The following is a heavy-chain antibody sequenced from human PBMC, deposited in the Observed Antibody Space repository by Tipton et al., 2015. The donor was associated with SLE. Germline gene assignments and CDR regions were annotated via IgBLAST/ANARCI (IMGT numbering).Heavy chain of an antibody. CDR1: GGSISSGVYY. Sequence: TLSLTCTVSGGSISSGVYYLNWIRQPAGRGLEWIGRIYTSGSTNYTPSLKSRATISVDTSKNQFSLKLSAVTAADTAVYYCARSCGDFWSGCGWFDPWGQGTLVTVSS. V-gene: IGHV4-61*02. CDR3: ARSCGDFWSGCGWFDP. CDR2: IYTSGST. D-gene: IGHD3-3*01. J-gene: IGHJ5*02.